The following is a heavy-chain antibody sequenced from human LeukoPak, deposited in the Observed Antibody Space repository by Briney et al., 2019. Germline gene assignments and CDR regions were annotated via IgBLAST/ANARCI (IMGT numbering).Heavy chain of an antibody. D-gene: IGHD2-2*01. CDR2: ISGSGGST. CDR1: GFTFSSYA. CDR3: ANDAPVNIVVVPAANS. J-gene: IGHJ4*02. V-gene: IGHV3-23*01. Sequence: GGSLRLSCAASGFTFSSYAMSWVRQAPGKGREWVSAISGSGGSTYYADSVKGRFTISRDNSKNTLYLQMNSLRAEDTAVYYCANDAPVNIVVVPAANSWGQGTLVTVSS.